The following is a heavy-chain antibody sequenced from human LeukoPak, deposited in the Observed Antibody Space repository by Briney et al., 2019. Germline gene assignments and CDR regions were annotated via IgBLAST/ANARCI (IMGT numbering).Heavy chain of an antibody. CDR3: AREVPEELGSSGWSSYFDY. J-gene: IGHJ4*02. V-gene: IGHV4-4*07. D-gene: IGHD6-19*01. CDR2: IYTSGST. CDR1: GGSISSYY. Sequence: SETLSLTCTGSGGSISSYYWSWIRQPAGKGLEWIGRIYTSGSTNYNPSLKSRVTMSVDTSKNQFSLKLSSVTAADTAVYYCAREVPEELGSSGWSSYFDYWGQGTLVTVSS.